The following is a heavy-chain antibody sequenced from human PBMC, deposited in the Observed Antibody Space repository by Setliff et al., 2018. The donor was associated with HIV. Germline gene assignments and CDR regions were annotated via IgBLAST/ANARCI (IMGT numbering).Heavy chain of an antibody. CDR1: GFTFSNYA. CDR3: SKEKFTFTVVRGVIDS. Sequence: GGSLRLSCAASGFTFSNYAMSWVRQAPGKGLGWVSIISASGGSTYYADSVKGRFTISRDKSKNTLYLQMNSLRAADTAFYYCSKEKFTFTVVRGVIDSWGQGTLVTVSS. D-gene: IGHD3-10*01. CDR2: ISASGGST. J-gene: IGHJ4*02. V-gene: IGHV3-23*01.